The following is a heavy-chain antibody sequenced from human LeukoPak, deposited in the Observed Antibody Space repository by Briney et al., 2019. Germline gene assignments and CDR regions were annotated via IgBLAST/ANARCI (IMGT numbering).Heavy chain of an antibody. D-gene: IGHD2/OR15-2a*01. CDR3: ARAGVVLQPEYYFDY. CDR2: IWYDGSNK. Sequence: PGRSLRLSCAASGFTFSSYGMHWVRQAPGKGLEWVAVIWYDGSNKYYADSVKGLFTISRDNSKNTLYLQMNSLRAEDTAVYYCARAGVVLQPEYYFDYWGQGTVVTVSS. V-gene: IGHV3-33*01. J-gene: IGHJ4*02. CDR1: GFTFSSYG.